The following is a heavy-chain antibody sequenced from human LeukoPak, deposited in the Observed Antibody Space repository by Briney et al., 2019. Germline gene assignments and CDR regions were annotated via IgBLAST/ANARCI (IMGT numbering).Heavy chain of an antibody. Sequence: GGSLRLSCAASGFTFDDYGMSWVRQAPGKGLEWVSGINWNGGSTGYAGSVKGRFTISRDNAKNSLYLQMNSLRAEDTALYYCARDSRYYYGSGSYSYWGQGTLVTVSS. V-gene: IGHV3-20*04. CDR1: GFTFDDYG. D-gene: IGHD3-10*01. CDR2: INWNGGST. J-gene: IGHJ4*02. CDR3: ARDSRYYYGSGSYSY.